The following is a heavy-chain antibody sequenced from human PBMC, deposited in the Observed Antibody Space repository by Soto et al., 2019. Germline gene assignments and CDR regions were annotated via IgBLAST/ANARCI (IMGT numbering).Heavy chain of an antibody. CDR3: AKRKPGTDY. J-gene: IGHJ4*02. D-gene: IGHD1-1*01. Sequence: QVQLVESGGGVVQPGRSLRLSCAASGFTFGSYGMHWVRQAPGKGLEWVAVISYDASTKYYADSVKGRFTISRDNSKNTLYLQMSSRRDEDTAVYYWAKRKPGTDYWGQGTLVTVSS. CDR1: GFTFGSYG. V-gene: IGHV3-30*18. CDR2: ISYDASTK.